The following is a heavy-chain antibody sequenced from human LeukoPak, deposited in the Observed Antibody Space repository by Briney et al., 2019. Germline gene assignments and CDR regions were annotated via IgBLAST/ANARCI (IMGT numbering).Heavy chain of an antibody. CDR3: ARVECSGGSCYLFDY. Sequence: SETLSLTCTVSGGSISSSSHYWGWIRQPPGKGLEWIGRIFTSGITNYNPSLKSRVTMSVDTSKNQFSLKLSSVTAADTAVYYCARVECSGGSCYLFDYWGQGTLVTVSS. V-gene: IGHV4-39*07. D-gene: IGHD2-15*01. CDR1: GGSISSSSHY. CDR2: IFTSGIT. J-gene: IGHJ4*02.